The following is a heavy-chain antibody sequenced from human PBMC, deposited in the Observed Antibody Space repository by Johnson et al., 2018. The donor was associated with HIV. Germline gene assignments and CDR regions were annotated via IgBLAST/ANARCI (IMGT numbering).Heavy chain of an antibody. D-gene: IGHD6-13*01. CDR3: AKLPSRIGPSDI. CDR2: IRYDGSNK. V-gene: IGHV3-30*02. Sequence: QVQLVESGGGVVQPGGSLRLSCAASGFTLSIYGMHWVRQAPGKGLEWVTFIRYDGSNKYYAESVKGRFTISRDNPKNTLYLQMNSLRVEDTAVYYCAKLPSRIGPSDIWGQGTMVTVSS. CDR1: GFTLSIYG. J-gene: IGHJ3*02.